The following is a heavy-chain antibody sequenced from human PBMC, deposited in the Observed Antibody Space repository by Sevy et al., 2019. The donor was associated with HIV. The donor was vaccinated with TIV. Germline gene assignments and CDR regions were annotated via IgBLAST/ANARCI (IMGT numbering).Heavy chain of an antibody. J-gene: IGHJ6*03. D-gene: IGHD5-18*01. V-gene: IGHV4-38-2*01. CDR1: GYSISSGYY. CDR2: IYHSGST. CDR3: ARCGYSYGYGAAYYYYYYMDV. Sequence: SETLSLTCAVSGYSISSGYYWGWIRQPPGKGLEWIGSIYHSGSTYYNPSRKSRVTISVDTSNNQFSRKLSSVTAADTAVYYCARCGYSYGYGAAYYYYYYMDVWGKGTTVTVSS.